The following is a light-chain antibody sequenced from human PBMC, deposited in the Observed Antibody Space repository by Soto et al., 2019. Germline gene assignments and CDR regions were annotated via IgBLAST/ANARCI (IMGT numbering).Light chain of an antibody. V-gene: IGLV1-44*01. J-gene: IGLJ1*01. CDR1: SSNIGSNT. CDR2: NNN. Sequence: QAVLTQPPSASGTPGQRVTISCSGSSSNIGSNTVNWYQQFPGTAPKLLIYNNNQRPSGVPDRFSGSKSGTSASLAISGLQSEDEADYHCAAWDDSLNGYVIGTGTKLTVL. CDR3: AAWDDSLNGYV.